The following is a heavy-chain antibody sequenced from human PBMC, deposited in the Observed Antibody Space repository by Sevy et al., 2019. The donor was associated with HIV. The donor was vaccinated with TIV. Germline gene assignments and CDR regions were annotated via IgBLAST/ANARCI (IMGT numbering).Heavy chain of an antibody. V-gene: IGHV4-30-4*01. CDR2: IYYSGST. D-gene: IGHD4-17*01. J-gene: IGHJ4*02. CDR3: VRWSYGDYVTYFDY. Sequence: SETLSLTCTVSGGSISSGDYYWSWIRQPPGKGLEWIGCIYYSGSTYYNPSLKSRVTMSVDTSKYNFSLKLTSVTAADTAVYFCVRWSYGDYVTYFDYWGQGTLVTVSS. CDR1: GGSISSGDYY.